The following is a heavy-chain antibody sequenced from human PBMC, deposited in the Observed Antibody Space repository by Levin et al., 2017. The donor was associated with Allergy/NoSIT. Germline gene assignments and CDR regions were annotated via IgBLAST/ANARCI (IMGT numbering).Heavy chain of an antibody. V-gene: IGHV3-48*02. CDR2: INSGSNVR. CDR3: LSNSVSRSDTLTGKNN. D-gene: IGHD3-9*01. Sequence: GESLKISCAASGFTFSIYSMNWVRQAPGKGLEWISYINSGSNVRWHADSVKGRFTVSRDNAKNSLYLQMNSLRDEETAVYYCLSNSVSRSDTLTGKNNWGQGTLVTVSS. CDR1: GFTFSIYS. J-gene: IGHJ4*02.